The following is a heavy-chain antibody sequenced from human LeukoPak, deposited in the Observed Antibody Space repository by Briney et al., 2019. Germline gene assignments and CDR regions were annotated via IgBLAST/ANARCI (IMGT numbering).Heavy chain of an antibody. CDR3: ASRVRLASGINPYYYGMDV. CDR1: GYRFSDYW. V-gene: IGHV5-51*01. CDR2: IYPGDSDT. Sequence: GESLKISCEGSGYRFSDYWIGWVRQMPGKGPEWMGIIYPGDSDTRYSPSFQGQVTMSADKSISTAYLQWSSLKASDTAMYYCASRVRLASGINPYYYGMDVWGQGTMVTVSS. D-gene: IGHD3-10*01. J-gene: IGHJ6*02.